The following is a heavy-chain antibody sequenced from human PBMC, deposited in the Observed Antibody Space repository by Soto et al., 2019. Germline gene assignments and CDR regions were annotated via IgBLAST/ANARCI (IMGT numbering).Heavy chain of an antibody. J-gene: IGHJ4*02. CDR1: GFTFSSYW. D-gene: IGHD2-2*01. CDR3: ARVDGYRTSFDY. Sequence: EVQLVESGGGLVQPGGSLRLSCAAAGFTFSSYWMSWVRQAPGKGLEWVANIKQDGREKYYVDSVKGRFTISRDNDKNSLYLQMNSLRAEDTAVYYCARVDGYRTSFDYWGQGTLVTVSS. V-gene: IGHV3-7*04. CDR2: IKQDGREK.